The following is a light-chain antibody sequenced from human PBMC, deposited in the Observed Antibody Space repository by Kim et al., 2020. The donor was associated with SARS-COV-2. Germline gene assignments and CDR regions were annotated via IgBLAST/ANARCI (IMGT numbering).Light chain of an antibody. Sequence: KTVAISCTRNSGSIDDNYVQWYQQRPGGVPTTVIYEDDQRPSGVSDRFSGSIDNSSNSASLTISGLRTEDEADYYCQSYNRDNVIFGGGTQLTVL. J-gene: IGLJ2*01. V-gene: IGLV6-57*03. CDR1: SGSIDDNY. CDR2: EDD. CDR3: QSYNRDNVI.